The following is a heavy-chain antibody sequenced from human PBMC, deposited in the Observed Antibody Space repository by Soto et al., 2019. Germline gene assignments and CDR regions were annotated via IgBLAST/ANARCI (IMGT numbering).Heavy chain of an antibody. J-gene: IGHJ5*02. Sequence: QVQLVESGGGVVQPGRSLRLSCAASGFTFSSYAMHWVRQAPGKGPEWVAVISYDGSNKYYADSVKGRFTISRDNSKNTLYLQMNSLRAEDTAVYYCARVGSSATWGQGTLVTVSS. D-gene: IGHD6-25*01. CDR1: GFTFSSYA. CDR3: ARVGSSAT. V-gene: IGHV3-30-3*01. CDR2: ISYDGSNK.